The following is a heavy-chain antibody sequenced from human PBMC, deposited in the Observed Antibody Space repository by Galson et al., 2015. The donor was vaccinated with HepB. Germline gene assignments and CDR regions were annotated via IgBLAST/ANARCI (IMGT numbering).Heavy chain of an antibody. D-gene: IGHD3-22*01. V-gene: IGHV1-69*04. CDR1: GGTFSSYA. J-gene: IGHJ3*02. Sequence: SVKVSCKASGGTFSSYAISWVRQAPGQGLEWMGRIIPILGIANYAQKFQGRVTITADKSTSTAYMELSSLRSEDTAVYYCARKRDYYDSSGYWAGAFDIWGQGTMVTVSS. CDR2: IIPILGIA. CDR3: ARKRDYYDSSGYWAGAFDI.